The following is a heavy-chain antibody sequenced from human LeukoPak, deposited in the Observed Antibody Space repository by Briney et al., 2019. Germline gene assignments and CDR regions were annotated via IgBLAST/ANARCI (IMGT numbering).Heavy chain of an antibody. J-gene: IGHJ3*02. D-gene: IGHD2-2*01. V-gene: IGHV5-51*01. CDR2: IYPGDSGI. CDR1: AFSFTSYW. Sequence: GESLQISCKGSAFSFTSYWIAWVRQMPGEGLEWMGIIYPGDSGIRYSPSFQGQVTISADKSISTAYLQWSTLKASDTAIYYCARRRYCNSTSCYEGGFDIWGQGTMVTVSS. CDR3: ARRRYCNSTSCYEGGFDI.